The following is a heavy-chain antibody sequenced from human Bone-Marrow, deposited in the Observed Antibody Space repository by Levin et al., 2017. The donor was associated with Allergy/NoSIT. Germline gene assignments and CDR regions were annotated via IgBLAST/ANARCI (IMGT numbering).Heavy chain of an antibody. V-gene: IGHV3-21*01. D-gene: IGHD3-22*01. CDR3: ARVSSSGTYYYYGMDV. CDR2: ISSSSSYI. J-gene: IGHJ6*02. Sequence: LSLTCAASGFTFSSSSMNWVRQAPGKGLEWVSSISSSSSYIYYADSVKGRFTISRDNAKNSLYLQMNSLRAEDTAVYYCARVSSSGTYYYYGMDVWGQGTTVTVSS. CDR1: GFTFSSSS.